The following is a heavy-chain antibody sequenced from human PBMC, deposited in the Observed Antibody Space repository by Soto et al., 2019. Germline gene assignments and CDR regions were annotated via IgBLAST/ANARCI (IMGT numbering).Heavy chain of an antibody. CDR2: INPNSGGT. Sequence: GLEWMGWINPNSGGTNYAQKFQGWVTMTRDTSISTAYMELSRLRSDDTAVYYCARAGEIYCSSTSCYPQDFQHWGQGTLVTVSS. V-gene: IGHV1-2*04. CDR3: ARAGEIYCSSTSCYPQDFQH. D-gene: IGHD2-2*01. J-gene: IGHJ1*01.